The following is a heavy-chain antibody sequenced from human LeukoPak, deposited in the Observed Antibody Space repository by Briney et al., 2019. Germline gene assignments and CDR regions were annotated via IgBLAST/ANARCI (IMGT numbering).Heavy chain of an antibody. D-gene: IGHD2-21*02. CDR3: ARGLLAYCGGDCYSRWFDP. Sequence: GASVRVSCKASRYIFTGYYIHWVPQAPGQGPEWMGWINPDNGGTNYAQKFQGRVTMTRDTSINTAYMEVSRLKSDDTAVYYCARGLLAYCGGDCYSRWFDPWGQGTLVTVSS. J-gene: IGHJ5*02. CDR2: INPDNGGT. CDR1: RYIFTGYY. V-gene: IGHV1-2*02.